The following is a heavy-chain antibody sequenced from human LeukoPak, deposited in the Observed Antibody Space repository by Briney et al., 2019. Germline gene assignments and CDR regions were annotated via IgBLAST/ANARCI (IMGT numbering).Heavy chain of an antibody. CDR3: AKDKGYSSSWLDY. CDR2: ISWNSGSI. Sequence: GRSLRLSCAASGFTFDDYAMHWVRQAPGKGLEWVSGISWNSGSIGYADSVKGRFTISRDNAKNSLYLQMNSLRAEDTVLYYCAKDKGYSSSWLDYWGQGTLVTVSS. CDR1: GFTFDDYA. V-gene: IGHV3-9*01. J-gene: IGHJ4*02. D-gene: IGHD6-13*01.